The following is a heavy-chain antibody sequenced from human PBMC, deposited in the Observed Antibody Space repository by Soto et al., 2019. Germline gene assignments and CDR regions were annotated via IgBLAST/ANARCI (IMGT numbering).Heavy chain of an antibody. V-gene: IGHV4-59*01. CDR1: GGSIISGY. CDR2: ISYSGNT. Sequence: SETLSLTCTVSGGSIISGYWSWIRQPPGKGLEWIGYISYSGNTNYNPSLKSRVTMSVDTPKNQFSLRLSSVTTADTAVYYCAGLRGYAGSPIDYWGQGALVTVSS. CDR3: AGLRGYAGSPIDY. J-gene: IGHJ4*02. D-gene: IGHD2-15*01.